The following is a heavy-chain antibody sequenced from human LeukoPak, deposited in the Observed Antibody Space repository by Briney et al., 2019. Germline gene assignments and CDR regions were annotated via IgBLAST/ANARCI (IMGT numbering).Heavy chain of an antibody. Sequence: PGRSLRLSCAASGFTFSSYGMHWVRQAPGKGLVWVAVIWYDGSNKYYAGSVKGRFTISRGNSKNTLYLQMNSLRAEDTAVYYCARGVAYYDFWSGYTNDYWGQGTLVTVSS. D-gene: IGHD3-3*01. CDR2: IWYDGSNK. V-gene: IGHV3-33*01. J-gene: IGHJ4*02. CDR1: GFTFSSYG. CDR3: ARGVAYYDFWSGYTNDY.